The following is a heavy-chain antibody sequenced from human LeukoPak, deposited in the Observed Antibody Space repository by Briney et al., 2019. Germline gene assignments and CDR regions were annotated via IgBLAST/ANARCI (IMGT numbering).Heavy chain of an antibody. V-gene: IGHV1-69*05. CDR3: ARGSTVNHRPPHFDY. Sequence: EASVKVSCKASGGTFSSYAISWVRQAPGQGLEWMGGIIPIFGTANYTQKFQGRVTITTDESTSTAYMELSSLRSEDTAVYYCARGSTVNHRPPHFDYWGQGTLVTVSS. CDR2: IIPIFGTA. J-gene: IGHJ4*02. D-gene: IGHD4-17*01. CDR1: GGTFSSYA.